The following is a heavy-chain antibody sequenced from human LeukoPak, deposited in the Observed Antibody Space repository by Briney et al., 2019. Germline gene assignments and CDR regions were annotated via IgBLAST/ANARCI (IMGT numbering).Heavy chain of an antibody. CDR1: GFTFSSYS. J-gene: IGHJ4*02. CDR2: ISSSSSYI. Sequence: GGPLRLSCAASGFTFSSYSMNWVRQAPGKGLEWVSSISSSSSYIYYADSVKGRFTISRDNAKNSLYLQMNSLRAEDTAVYYCARSRGIVVVPAAPFDYWGQGTLVTVSS. D-gene: IGHD2-2*01. CDR3: ARSRGIVVVPAAPFDY. V-gene: IGHV3-21*01.